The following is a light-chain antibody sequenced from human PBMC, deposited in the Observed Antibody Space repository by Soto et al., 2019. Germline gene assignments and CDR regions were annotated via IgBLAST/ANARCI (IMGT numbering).Light chain of an antibody. J-gene: IGKJ5*01. V-gene: IGKV1-5*01. Sequence: DIQMTQSPSTLSASVGDRVTITCRASQTINSWLAWYQQKPGKAPKLLIFDASSLESRVSSGFSGRGSGTQFTLTISSLQPDDFATYYCQQYSTYPWTFGQGTRLENK. CDR3: QQYSTYPWT. CDR2: DAS. CDR1: QTINSW.